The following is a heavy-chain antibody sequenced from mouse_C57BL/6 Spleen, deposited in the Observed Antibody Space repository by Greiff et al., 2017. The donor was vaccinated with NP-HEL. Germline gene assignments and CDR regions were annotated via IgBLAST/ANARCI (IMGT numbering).Heavy chain of an antibody. CDR1: GYTFTSYW. Sequence: QVQLKQPGAELVKPGASVKLSCKASGYTFTSYWMHWVKQRPGQGLEWIGMIHPNSGSTNYNEKFKSKATLTVDKSSSTAYMQLSSLTSEDSAVYYCAREGAAQGRGYAMDYWGQGTSVTVSS. CDR3: AREGAAQGRGYAMDY. V-gene: IGHV1-64*01. CDR2: IHPNSGST. D-gene: IGHD3-2*02. J-gene: IGHJ4*01.